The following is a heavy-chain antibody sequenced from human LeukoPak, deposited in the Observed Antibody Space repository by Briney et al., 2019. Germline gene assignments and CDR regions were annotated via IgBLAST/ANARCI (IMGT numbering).Heavy chain of an antibody. CDR2: IASDGSST. D-gene: IGHD3-3*01. J-gene: IGHJ4*02. Sequence: GGSLRLSCAASGFTFSSYWMNWVRQAPGKGLVWVSRIASDGSSTTYADSVKGRFSISRDNAKNTLYLQMNSLRVEDTAVYYCARGGPDQPYDFWSGYYNGYFDYWGQGTLVTVSS. CDR1: GFTFSSYW. CDR3: ARGGPDQPYDFWSGYYNGYFDY. V-gene: IGHV3-74*01.